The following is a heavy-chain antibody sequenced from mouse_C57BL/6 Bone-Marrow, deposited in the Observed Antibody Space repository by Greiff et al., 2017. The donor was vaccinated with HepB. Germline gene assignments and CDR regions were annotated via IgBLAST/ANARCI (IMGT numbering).Heavy chain of an antibody. CDR2: IFPGSGST. CDR3: ASGGGSYYFDY. J-gene: IGHJ2*01. Sequence: QVQLQQSGPELVKPGASVKISCKASGYTFTDYYINWVKQRPGQGLEWIGWIFPGSGSTYYNEKFTGKATLTVDKSSSTAYMWLSSLTSEDSAVYFCASGGGSYYFDYWGQGTTLTVSS. CDR1: GYTFTDYY. V-gene: IGHV1-75*01.